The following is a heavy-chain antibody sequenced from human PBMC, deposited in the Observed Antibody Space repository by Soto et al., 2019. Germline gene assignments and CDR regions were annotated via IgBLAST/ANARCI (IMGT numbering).Heavy chain of an antibody. Sequence: ASVKVSCKASGGTFSSYAISWVRQAPGQGLEWMGGIIPIFGTANYAQKFQGRVTITADESTSTAYMELSSLRSEDTAVYYCARDSGRYCSSTSCSGGLDYWGQGTLVTVSS. J-gene: IGHJ4*02. CDR1: GGTFSSYA. CDR3: ARDSGRYCSSTSCSGGLDY. D-gene: IGHD2-2*01. V-gene: IGHV1-69*13. CDR2: IIPIFGTA.